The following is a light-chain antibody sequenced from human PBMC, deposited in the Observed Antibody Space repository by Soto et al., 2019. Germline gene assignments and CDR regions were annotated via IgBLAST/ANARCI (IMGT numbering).Light chain of an antibody. Sequence: EIVLTQSPGTLSLSPGERATLSCRASQRVSNNYLAWYQQKPGQAPRLVIYGASNRATGIPDRFSASGSGTDFTLTISRLEPEDFAVYYCQQYISSPLTFGQGTKVDIK. V-gene: IGKV3-20*01. J-gene: IGKJ1*01. CDR3: QQYISSPLT. CDR1: QRVSNNY. CDR2: GAS.